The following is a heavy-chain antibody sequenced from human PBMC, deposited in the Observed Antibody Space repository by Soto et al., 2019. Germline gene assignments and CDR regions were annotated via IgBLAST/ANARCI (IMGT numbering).Heavy chain of an antibody. J-gene: IGHJ5*02. CDR1: CGSISSYY. V-gene: IGHV4-59*08. D-gene: IGHD5-12*01. CDR3: ARTPWGATTADWFDP. CDR2: IYYSGST. Sequence: SETLSLTCTVSCGSISSYYWSWIRQPPGKGLEWIGYIYYSGSTNYNPSLKSRVTISVDTSKNQFSLKLSSVTAADTAVYYCARTPWGATTADWFDPWGQGTLVTVS.